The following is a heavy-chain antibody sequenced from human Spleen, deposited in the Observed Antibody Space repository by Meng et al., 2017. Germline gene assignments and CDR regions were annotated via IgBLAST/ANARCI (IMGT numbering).Heavy chain of an antibody. V-gene: IGHV4-34*01. CDR2: INHSGST. CDR1: GGSFSDYY. CDR3: AKAWYISSWVFDV. J-gene: IGHJ4*02. Sequence: SETLSLTCVVSGGSFSDYYWSWIRQPPGKGLEWIGEINHSGSTNYNPSLESRATMSVDTSQNNLSLKLSSVTAADTAVYYCAKAWYISSWVFDVWGQGAQVTVSS. D-gene: IGHD6-6*01.